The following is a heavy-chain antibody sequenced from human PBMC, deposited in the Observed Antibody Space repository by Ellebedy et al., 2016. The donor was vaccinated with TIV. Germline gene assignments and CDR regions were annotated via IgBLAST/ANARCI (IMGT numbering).Heavy chain of an antibody. CDR1: GYDFGSYS. J-gene: IGHJ4*02. D-gene: IGHD3-22*01. Sequence: ASVKVSCKAFGYDFGSYSLSWVRQAPGQGLEWMGWISAYNGDTNYAEKLQGRVTMTTDTSTSTAYMELRSLRSDDTAVYYCARKGPFGYDTSGYSDYWGQGTLVTVSS. V-gene: IGHV1-18*01. CDR3: ARKGPFGYDTSGYSDY. CDR2: ISAYNGDT.